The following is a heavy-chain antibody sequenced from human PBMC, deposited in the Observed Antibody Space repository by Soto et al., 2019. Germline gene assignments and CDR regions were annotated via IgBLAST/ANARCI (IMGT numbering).Heavy chain of an antibody. Sequence: EVQLLGSGGGLVQPGGSLRLSCAASGFTFSSYAMTWVRQAPGKGLEWVSAISGSGGSTYYADSVKGRFSISRDNSKNTLYLQMNSLRAEDTAVYYCAKDWGPLSNYYYNGMDVWGQGTTVTVSS. CDR2: ISGSGGST. D-gene: IGHD3-16*01. CDR3: AKDWGPLSNYYYNGMDV. CDR1: GFTFSSYA. V-gene: IGHV3-23*01. J-gene: IGHJ6*02.